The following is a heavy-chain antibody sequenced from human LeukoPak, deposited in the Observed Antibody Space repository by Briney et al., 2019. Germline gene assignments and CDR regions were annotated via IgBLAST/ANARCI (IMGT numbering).Heavy chain of an antibody. D-gene: IGHD1-26*01. J-gene: IGHJ4*02. CDR2: IKSNTDGGTT. V-gene: IGHV3-15*01. CDR1: GFTFSNGW. CDR3: ATNNLGAQHLDY. Sequence: PGRSLRLSCAASGFTFSNGWMSWVRQAPGKGLEWVGHIKSNTDGGTTDYGAPVKGRFTISRDDSKNTLYLQMNSLKTEDTAVYYCATNNLGAQHLDYWGQGTLVIVTS.